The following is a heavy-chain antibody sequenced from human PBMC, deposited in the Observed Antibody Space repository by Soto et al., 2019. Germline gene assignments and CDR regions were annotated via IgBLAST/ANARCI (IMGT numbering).Heavy chain of an antibody. CDR2: TYFRSKWYN. V-gene: IGHV6-1*01. D-gene: IGHD5-12*01. J-gene: IGHJ5*02. Sequence: SQTLSLTCAISGDSVCSNTASWNWIRQSPSRSLEWLGRTYFRSKWYNDYAVSVKSRIIINPDTSNNQFSLQLNSVTPEDTAVYFCAKGDNLGPKTGYAFDPWGQGIMVTVSS. CDR3: AKGDNLGPKTGYAFDP. CDR1: GDSVCSNTAS.